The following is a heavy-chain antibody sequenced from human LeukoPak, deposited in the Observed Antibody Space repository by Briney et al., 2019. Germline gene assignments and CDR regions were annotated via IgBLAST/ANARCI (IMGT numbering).Heavy chain of an antibody. CDR3: ASSERGYSYGYPRGYFDY. V-gene: IGHV1-2*02. CDR2: INPNSGGT. D-gene: IGHD5-18*01. CDR1: GYTFTGYY. J-gene: IGHJ4*02. Sequence: ASVKVSCKASGYTFTGYYMHWVRQAPGQGLEWMGWINPNSGGTNYAQKFQGRVTITTDESTSTAYMELSSLRSEDTAVYYCASSERGYSYGYPRGYFDYWGQGTLVTVSS.